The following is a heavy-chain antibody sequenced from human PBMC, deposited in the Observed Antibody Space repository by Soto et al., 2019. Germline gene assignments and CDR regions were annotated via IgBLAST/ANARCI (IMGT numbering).Heavy chain of an antibody. CDR1: GYTLTGYS. CDR2: INPNTGAT. J-gene: IGHJ3*02. CDR3: ARGGYNYVYDTFDI. V-gene: IGHV1-2*04. Sequence: ASVKVSCKASGYTLTGYSMHWVRQAPGQGLEWMGWINPNTGATNYAQKFQGWVTMTRDTSINTAYLELRRLRSDDTAVYYCARGGYNYVYDTFDIWGRGTMVTVSS. D-gene: IGHD5-18*01.